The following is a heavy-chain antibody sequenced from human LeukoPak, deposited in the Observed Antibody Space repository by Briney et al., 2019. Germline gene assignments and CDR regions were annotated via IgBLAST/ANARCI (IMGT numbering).Heavy chain of an antibody. D-gene: IGHD6-19*01. V-gene: IGHV1-69*04. CDR2: IIPILGIA. CDR3: AREPGIAVAGTQDYYYGMDV. Sequence: GASVKVSCKASGGTFSSYAISWVRQAPGQGLEWMGRIIPILGIANYAQKFQGRVTITADKSTSTAYMELSSLRSEDTAVYYCAREPGIAVAGTQDYYYGMDVWGQGTTVTVSS. CDR1: GGTFSSYA. J-gene: IGHJ6*02.